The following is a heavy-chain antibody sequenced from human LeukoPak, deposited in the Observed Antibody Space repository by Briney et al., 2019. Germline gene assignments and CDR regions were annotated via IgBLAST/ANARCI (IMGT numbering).Heavy chain of an antibody. D-gene: IGHD6-13*01. CDR3: AREIIAAALYYYYGMDV. Sequence: PGGSLRLSCAASGFTFSSYAMSWVRQAPGKGLEWVSAISGSGGSTYYADSVKGRFTISRDNSKNTLYLQMNSLRAEDTAVYYCAREIIAAALYYYYGMDVWGQGTTVTVSS. J-gene: IGHJ6*02. CDR1: GFTFSSYA. V-gene: IGHV3-23*01. CDR2: ISGSGGST.